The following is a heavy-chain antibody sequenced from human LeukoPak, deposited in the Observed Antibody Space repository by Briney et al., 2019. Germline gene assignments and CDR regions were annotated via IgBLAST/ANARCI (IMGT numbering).Heavy chain of an antibody. CDR1: GFTFDDYA. J-gene: IGHJ6*03. Sequence: PGGSLRLSCAASGFTFDDYAMHWVRQAPGKGLEWVSGISWNSGSIGYADSVKGRFTISRDNAKNSLYLQMNSLRAEDTALYYCASGPGSYYYYMDVWGKGTTVTISS. D-gene: IGHD6-19*01. CDR3: ASGPGSYYYYMDV. CDR2: ISWNSGSI. V-gene: IGHV3-9*01.